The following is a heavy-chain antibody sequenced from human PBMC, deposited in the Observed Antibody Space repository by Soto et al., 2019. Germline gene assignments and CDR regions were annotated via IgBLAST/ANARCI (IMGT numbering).Heavy chain of an antibody. CDR2: ISAGGSIT. Sequence: EVQLLESGGGLVQPGGSLRLSCAASGFTFSSFAMNWVRQAPGKGLEWVSAISAGGSITYYADSVKGRFTISRDNSKNTLHLQVNSLRADDTAVYYCAKHLSYNSAWYYFDSWGQGTLVTVSS. CDR1: GFTFSSFA. CDR3: AKHLSYNSAWYYFDS. V-gene: IGHV3-23*01. J-gene: IGHJ4*02. D-gene: IGHD6-13*01.